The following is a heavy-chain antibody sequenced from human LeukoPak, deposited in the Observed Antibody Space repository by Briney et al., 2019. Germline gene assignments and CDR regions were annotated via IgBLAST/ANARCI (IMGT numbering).Heavy chain of an antibody. V-gene: IGHV1-69*04. J-gene: IGHJ4*02. CDR3: AREPVDGYNLPTGDY. CDR2: IIPILGIA. Sequence: ASVKVSCKASGGTFSSYAISWVRQAPGQGLEWMGRIIPILGIANYAQKFQGRVTITADKSTSTAYMELSSLRSEDTAVYYCAREPVDGYNLPTGDYWGQGTLVTVSS. D-gene: IGHD5-24*01. CDR1: GGTFSSYA.